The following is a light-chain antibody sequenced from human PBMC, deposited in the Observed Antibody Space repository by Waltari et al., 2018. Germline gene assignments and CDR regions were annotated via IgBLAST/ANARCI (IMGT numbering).Light chain of an antibody. CDR1: SSNIGSNY. V-gene: IGLV1-47*01. Sequence: QSVLTQPPSASGTPGQRVTISCSGSSSNIGSNYVYWYQQLPGTAPKLPIYMNNHRPFGALVRFSGSKSGTSASLAISGLRSEDEADYYCAAWDDSLSVYVVFGGGTKLTVL. CDR3: AAWDDSLSVYVV. J-gene: IGLJ2*01. CDR2: MNN.